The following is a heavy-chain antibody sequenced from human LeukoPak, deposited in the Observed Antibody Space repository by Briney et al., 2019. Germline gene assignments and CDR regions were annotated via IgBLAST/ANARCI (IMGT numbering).Heavy chain of an antibody. CDR1: GFTFTSSS. Sequence: GTSVKVSCKVSGFTFTSSSVQWVRQTRGQRLEWIGWIVVGSGNTNYAQKFQERVTITRDMSTSTAHMEVGSLRSEDTAVYYCAAVNEDEPTAGPFDYWGQGTLVTVSS. D-gene: IGHD1-14*01. CDR2: IVVGSGNT. V-gene: IGHV1-58*01. CDR3: AAVNEDEPTAGPFDY. J-gene: IGHJ4*02.